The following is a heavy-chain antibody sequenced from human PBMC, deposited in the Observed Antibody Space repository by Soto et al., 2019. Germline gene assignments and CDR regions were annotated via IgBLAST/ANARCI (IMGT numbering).Heavy chain of an antibody. CDR1: GGTFSSYA. V-gene: IGHV1-69*06. J-gene: IGHJ6*02. Sequence: SVKVSCKASGGTFSSYALRWVRQAPGQGLEWMGGIMPLFGTPNYAQKFQGRVTITADKSTSTAYMELSSLRSEDTAVYYCAKLPPEGGKIHYYYYGMDVWGQGTTVTVSS. CDR3: AKLPPEGGKIHYYYYGMDV. D-gene: IGHD2-15*01. CDR2: IMPLFGTP.